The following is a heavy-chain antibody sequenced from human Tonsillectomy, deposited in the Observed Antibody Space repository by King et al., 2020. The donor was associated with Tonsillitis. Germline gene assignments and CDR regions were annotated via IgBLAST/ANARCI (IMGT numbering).Heavy chain of an antibody. V-gene: IGHV4-31*03. CDR2: ILHSGGP. Sequence: QVQLQESGPGLVKPSQTLSLTCTVSGDSISSDNYYWSLIRQYPGKGLEWIGYILHSGGPYYNPPLRSRVTMSVDTSKNQFSLKLTSVTAADPAVSYCAREVVVWSQGTLVTVSS. D-gene: IGHD2-15*01. CDR3: AREVVV. CDR1: GDSISSDNYY. J-gene: IGHJ4*02.